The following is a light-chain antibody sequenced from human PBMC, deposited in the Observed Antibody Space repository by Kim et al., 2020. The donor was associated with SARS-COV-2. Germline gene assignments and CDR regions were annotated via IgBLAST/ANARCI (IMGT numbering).Light chain of an antibody. CDR2: GAS. CDR3: QQYDKWPLT. Sequence: VSPWERVTLSRRASQGVSSKVAWYQQKPEQSPRLLIYGASTRATGIPARFSGSVSGTAFTLTISGLQAEDYAVYYCQQYDKWPLTFGGGTKVDIK. J-gene: IGKJ4*01. V-gene: IGKV3-15*01. CDR1: QGVSSK.